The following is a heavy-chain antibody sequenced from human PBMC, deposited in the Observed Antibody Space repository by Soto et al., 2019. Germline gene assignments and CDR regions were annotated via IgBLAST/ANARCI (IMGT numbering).Heavy chain of an antibody. CDR2: VDNSGNT. V-gene: IGHV4-59*01. CDR3: ARGRISAAANWFDP. D-gene: IGHD6-25*01. Sequence: SETLSLTCTVSSGSISTYYWSWIRRPPGKGLEWIGCVDNSGNTDYNPSLKSRVTISVDTSKNQFSLKMNSMTAADTAVYYSARGRISAAANWFDPGGQGTLFTVSS. J-gene: IGHJ5*02. CDR1: SGSISTYY.